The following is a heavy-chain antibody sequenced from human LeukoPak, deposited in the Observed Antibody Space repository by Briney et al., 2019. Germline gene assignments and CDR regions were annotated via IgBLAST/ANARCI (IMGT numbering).Heavy chain of an antibody. CDR2: FDPEDGET. J-gene: IGHJ5*02. CDR1: GYTLTELS. CDR3: AAQTRFDP. Sequence: ASVKVSCKVSGYTLTELSMHWVRQAPGKGLEWMGGFDPEDGETIYAQKFQGRVTITADESTSTAYMELSSLRSEDTAVYYCAAQTRFDPWGQGTLVTVSS. V-gene: IGHV1-24*01.